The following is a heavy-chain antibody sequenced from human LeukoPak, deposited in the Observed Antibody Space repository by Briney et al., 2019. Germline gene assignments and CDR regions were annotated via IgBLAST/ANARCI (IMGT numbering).Heavy chain of an antibody. CDR2: IIPILGIA. CDR1: GGTFSSYA. CDR3: AREHTPIVVVVAATGSAFGI. J-gene: IGHJ3*02. Sequence: ASVKVSCKASGGTFSSYAISWVRQAPGQGLEWMGRIIPILGIANYAQKFQGRVTITADKSTITAYMELSSLRSEDTAVYYCAREHTPIVVVVAATGSAFGIWGQGTMVTVSS. D-gene: IGHD2-15*01. V-gene: IGHV1-69*04.